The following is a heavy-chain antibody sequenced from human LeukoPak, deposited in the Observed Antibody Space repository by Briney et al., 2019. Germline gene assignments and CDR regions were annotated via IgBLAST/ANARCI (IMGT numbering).Heavy chain of an antibody. CDR2: IKQDGSEK. J-gene: IGHJ4*02. CDR1: GFTFDDYG. Sequence: TGGSLRLSCAASGFTFDDYGMSWVRQAPGKGLEWVANIKQDGSEKYYVDSVKGRFTISRDNAKNSLYLQMNSLRAEDTAVYYCARGGRGPFDYWGQGTLVTVSS. D-gene: IGHD2-15*01. CDR3: ARGGRGPFDY. V-gene: IGHV3-7*01.